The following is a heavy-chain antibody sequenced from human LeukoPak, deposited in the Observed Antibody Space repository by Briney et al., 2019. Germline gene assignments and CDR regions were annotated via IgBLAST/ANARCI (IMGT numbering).Heavy chain of an antibody. CDR3: ARARGSIFGVVSYNWFDP. CDR1: GGSFSSYY. J-gene: IGHJ5*02. CDR2: IYYTGRT. V-gene: IGHV4-59*12. D-gene: IGHD3-3*01. Sequence: SETLSLTCIVSGGSFSSYYWSWVRQPPGKGLEWIGYIYYTGRTSYNPSLKSRVTISLDTSKNQISLKLSSVTAADTAVYYCARARGSIFGVVSYNWFDPWGQGTLVTVSS.